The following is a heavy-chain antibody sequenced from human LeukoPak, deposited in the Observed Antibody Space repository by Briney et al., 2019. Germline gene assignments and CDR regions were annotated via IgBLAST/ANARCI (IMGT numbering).Heavy chain of an antibody. CDR2: VNAGNGNT. CDR1: GYTFTSYA. V-gene: IGHV1-3*01. CDR3: ARVYPYSSGPYDY. Sequence: ASVKVSCKASGYTFTSYAMHWVRQAPGQRLEWMGWVNAGNGNTKYSQKFQGRVTITRDTSASTAYMELSSLRSEDTAVYYCARVYPYSSGPYDYWGQGTLVTVSS. J-gene: IGHJ4*02. D-gene: IGHD6-19*01.